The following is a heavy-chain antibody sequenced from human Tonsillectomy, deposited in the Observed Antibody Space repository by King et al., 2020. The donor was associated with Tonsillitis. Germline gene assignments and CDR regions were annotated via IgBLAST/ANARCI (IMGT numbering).Heavy chain of an antibody. CDR1: GGSISGYY. CDR3: ARGMTFFDY. Sequence: QLQESGPGLVKPSETLSLTCTVSGGSISGYYWSWLRQPPGKGLEWIGYIYYSGSTNYNPSLKSRVTISVDTSKNQFSLKLSSVTAADTAVYYCARGMTFFDYWGQGTLVTVSS. V-gene: IGHV4-59*01. CDR2: IYYSGST. D-gene: IGHD3-10*01. J-gene: IGHJ4*02.